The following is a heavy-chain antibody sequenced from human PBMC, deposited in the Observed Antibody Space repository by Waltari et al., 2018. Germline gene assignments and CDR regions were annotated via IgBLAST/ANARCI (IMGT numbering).Heavy chain of an antibody. J-gene: IGHJ3*01. V-gene: IGHV4-38-2*01. Sequence: QVQLQESGPGLVKPSETLSLTCAVSGYSISSGYYWGWIRQPPGKGLEWIGSSYHSGSTYSNPSLKSRVTISVDTSKNQFSLKLSSVTASDTAVYYCARSQPLMAVWGQGTMVTVSS. CDR1: GYSISSGYY. D-gene: IGHD1-1*01. CDR3: ARSQPLMAV. CDR2: SYHSGST.